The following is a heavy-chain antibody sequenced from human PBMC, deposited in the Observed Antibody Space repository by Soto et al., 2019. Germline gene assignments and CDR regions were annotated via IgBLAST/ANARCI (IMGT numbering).Heavy chain of an antibody. CDR1: GGSISSYY. D-gene: IGHD6-13*01. CDR3: ARARHSSSWYPFSSGPRAVFDY. V-gene: IGHV4-59*01. Sequence: SETLSLTCTVSGGSISSYYWSWIRQPPGKGLEWIGYIYYSGSTNYNPSLKSRVTISVDTSKNQFSLKLSSVTAADTAVYYCARARHSSSWYPFSSGPRAVFDYWGQGTLVTVSS. CDR2: IYYSGST. J-gene: IGHJ4*02.